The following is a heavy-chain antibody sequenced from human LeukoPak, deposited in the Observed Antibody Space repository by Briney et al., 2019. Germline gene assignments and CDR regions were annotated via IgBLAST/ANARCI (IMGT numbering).Heavy chain of an antibody. Sequence: GGSLRLSCAASGFTVSSNYMSWVRQAPGKGLEWVSVIYSGGSTYYADSVKGRFTISRDNSKNTLYLQMNSLRAEDTAVYYCARVNGVVILDYWGQGTLVIVSS. CDR1: GFTVSSNY. CDR2: IYSGGST. V-gene: IGHV3-53*01. CDR3: ARVNGVVILDY. D-gene: IGHD3-3*01. J-gene: IGHJ4*02.